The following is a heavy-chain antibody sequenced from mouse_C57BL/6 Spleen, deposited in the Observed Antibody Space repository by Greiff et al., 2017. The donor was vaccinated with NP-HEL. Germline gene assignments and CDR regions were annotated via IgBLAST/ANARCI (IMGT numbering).Heavy chain of an antibody. V-gene: IGHV1-82*01. CDR3: ARQDYGSSYLDY. J-gene: IGHJ2*01. CDR1: GYAFSSSW. D-gene: IGHD1-1*01. CDR2: IYPGDGDT. Sequence: VQLQQSGPELVKPGASVKISCKASGYAFSSSWMNWVKQRPGKGLEWIGRIYPGDGDTNYNGKFKGKATLTADISSSTAYMQLSSLTSEDSAVYFCARQDYGSSYLDYWGQGTTLTVSS.